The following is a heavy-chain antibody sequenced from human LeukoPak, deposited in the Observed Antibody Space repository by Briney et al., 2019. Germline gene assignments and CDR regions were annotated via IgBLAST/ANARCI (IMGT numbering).Heavy chain of an antibody. CDR1: GFTFSDYY. Sequence: GGSLRLSCAASGFTFSDYYMSWIRQAPGKGLEWVSYISSSGSTIYYADSVKGRFTISRDNAKNSLYLQMNSLRAEDTAVYYCARDLGLVATTYYYYYMDVWGKGTAVTVSS. J-gene: IGHJ6*03. V-gene: IGHV3-11*04. CDR3: ARDLGLVATTYYYYYMDV. D-gene: IGHD5-12*01. CDR2: ISSSGSTI.